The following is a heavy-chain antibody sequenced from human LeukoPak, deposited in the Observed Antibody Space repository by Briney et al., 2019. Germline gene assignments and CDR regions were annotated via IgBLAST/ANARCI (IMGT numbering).Heavy chain of an antibody. Sequence: GGSLRLSCAASGFTVSSNYMSWVRQAPGKGLEWVSFIYSGGSTYYADSLKGRVTISRDNSKNTLYLQKNSVRAGDTAVYYCARDPVPGSERTYWGQGTLVTVSS. V-gene: IGHV3-66*01. D-gene: IGHD3-10*01. CDR3: ARDPVPGSERTY. CDR2: IYSGGST. J-gene: IGHJ4*02. CDR1: GFTVSSNY.